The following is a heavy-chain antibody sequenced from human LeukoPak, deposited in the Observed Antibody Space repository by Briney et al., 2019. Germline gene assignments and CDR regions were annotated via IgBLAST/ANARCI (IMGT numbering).Heavy chain of an antibody. D-gene: IGHD6-19*01. CDR3: ARGKPYSSGWYVPGTYFDY. J-gene: IGHJ4*02. V-gene: IGHV4-30-2*01. CDR1: GGSISSGGYY. CDR2: INHSGST. Sequence: SQTLSLTCTVSGGSISSGGYYWSWIRQPPGKGLEWIVEINHSGSTNYNPSLKSRVTISVDTSKNQFSLKLSSVTAADTAVYYCARGKPYSSGWYVPGTYFDYWGQGTLVTVSS.